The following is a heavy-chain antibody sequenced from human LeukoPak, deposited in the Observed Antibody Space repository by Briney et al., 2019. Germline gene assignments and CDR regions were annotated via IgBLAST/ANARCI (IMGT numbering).Heavy chain of an antibody. CDR3: ARGGYGDYCLDY. CDR1: GGSISSYY. V-gene: IGHV4-59*01. CDR2: IYYSGST. D-gene: IGHD4-17*01. Sequence: SETLSLTCTVSGGSISSYYWSWIRQPPGKGLEWIGYIYYSGSTNYNPSLKSRVTISVDTSKNQFSLKLSSVTAADTAVYYCARGGYGDYCLDYWGQGTLVTVSS. J-gene: IGHJ4*02.